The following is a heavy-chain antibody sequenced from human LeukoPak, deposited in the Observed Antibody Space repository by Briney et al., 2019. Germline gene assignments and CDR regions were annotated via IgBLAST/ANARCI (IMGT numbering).Heavy chain of an antibody. J-gene: IGHJ6*02. V-gene: IGHV3-48*02. CDR2: IINSGGTV. CDR3: ARVGRGVYGMDV. Sequence: PGGSLRLSCAASGFTFSIHGMNWVRQAPGKGLEWVSYIINSGGTVYYTDSVQGRFTISRDNARNSLFLQMNSLRDEDTAAYYCARVGRGVYGMDVWGQGTTVTVSS. D-gene: IGHD3-10*01. CDR1: GFTFSIHG.